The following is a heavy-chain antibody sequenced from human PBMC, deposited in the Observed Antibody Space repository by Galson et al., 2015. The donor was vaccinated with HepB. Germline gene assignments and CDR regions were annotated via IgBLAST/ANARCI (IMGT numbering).Heavy chain of an antibody. CDR1: GFTFSSYG. V-gene: IGHV3-30*18. CDR3: AKASGYCTNGVCSAGMDV. J-gene: IGHJ6*02. CDR2: ISYDGSNK. Sequence: SLRLSCAASGFTFSSYGMHWVRQAPGKGLEWVAVISYDGSNKYYADSVKGRFTISRDNSKNTLYLQMNSLRAEDTAVYYCAKASGYCTNGVCSAGMDVWGQGTTVTVSS. D-gene: IGHD2-8*01.